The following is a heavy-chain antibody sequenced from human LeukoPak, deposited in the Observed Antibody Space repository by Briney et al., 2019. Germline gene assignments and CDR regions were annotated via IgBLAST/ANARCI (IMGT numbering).Heavy chain of an antibody. J-gene: IGHJ5*02. V-gene: IGHV4-59*08. Sequence: PETLSLTCTVSGGSISSYYWSWIRQPPGKGLEWIGYIYYSGSTNYNPSLKSRVTISVDTSKNQFSLKLSSVTAADTAVYYCARQDYGGWFDPWGQGTLVTVSS. CDR2: IYYSGST. D-gene: IGHD4-23*01. CDR1: GGSISSYY. CDR3: ARQDYGGWFDP.